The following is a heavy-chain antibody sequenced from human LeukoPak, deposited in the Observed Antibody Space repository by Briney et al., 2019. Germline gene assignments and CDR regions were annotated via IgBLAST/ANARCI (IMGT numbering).Heavy chain of an antibody. V-gene: IGHV3-53*01. CDR1: GFTFSSNY. CDR3: AGVGREGGWDIWFGESSLNWFEP. D-gene: IGHD3-10*01. J-gene: IGHJ5*02. Sequence: GGSLRLSCAASGFTFSSNYMSWVRQAPGKGLEWVSVIYSGGSTYYADSVKGRFTISRDNSKNTLYLQMNSLRAEDTAVYYCAGVGREGGWDIWFGESSLNWFEPWGEGTLVSVSS. CDR2: IYSGGST.